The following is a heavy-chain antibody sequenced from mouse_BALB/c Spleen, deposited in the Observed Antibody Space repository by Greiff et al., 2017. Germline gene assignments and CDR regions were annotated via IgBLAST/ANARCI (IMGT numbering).Heavy chain of an antibody. CDR1: GFSLSTSGMG. J-gene: IGHJ2*01. D-gene: IGHD2-12*01. V-gene: IGHV8-8*01. CDR3: ARYCYGYYFDC. Sequence: QVTLKESGPGILQPSQTLSLTCSFSGFSLSTSGMGVGWIRQPSGKGLEWLAHIWWDDDKRYNTALKSRLTISKDTSSNQVFLKIASVDTADTATCSCARYCYGYYFDCRGQGTTLTVSS. CDR2: IWWDDDK.